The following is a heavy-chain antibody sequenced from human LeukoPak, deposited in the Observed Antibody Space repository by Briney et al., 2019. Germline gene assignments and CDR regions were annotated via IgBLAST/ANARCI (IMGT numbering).Heavy chain of an antibody. CDR1: GFTFSSYA. CDR3: ARAYEDYMDV. Sequence: PGGSLRLSCAASGFTFSSYAMNWVRQAPGKGLEWVGSMYHSGKPYYNPSLKSRVTISADTSKNQFSLKLTSVTAADTAIYYCARAYEDYMDVWGKGTTVTVSS. D-gene: IGHD5-12*01. V-gene: IGHV4-38-2*01. CDR2: MYHSGKP. J-gene: IGHJ6*03.